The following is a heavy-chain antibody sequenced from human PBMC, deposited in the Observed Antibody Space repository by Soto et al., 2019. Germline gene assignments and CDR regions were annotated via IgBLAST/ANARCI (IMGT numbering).Heavy chain of an antibody. D-gene: IGHD2-2*01. J-gene: IGHJ4*02. CDR1: GFTFSSYG. CDR2: ISYDGSNK. Sequence: GGSLRLSCAASGFTFSSYGMHWVRQAPGKGLEWVAVISYDGSNKYYADSVKGRFTISRDNSKNTLYLQMNSLRAEDTAVYYCAKSDSLGYCSSTSCSEIYFDYWGQGTLVTV. CDR3: AKSDSLGYCSSTSCSEIYFDY. V-gene: IGHV3-30*18.